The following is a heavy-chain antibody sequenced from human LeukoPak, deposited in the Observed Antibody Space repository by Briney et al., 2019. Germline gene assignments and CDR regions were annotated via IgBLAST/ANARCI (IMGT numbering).Heavy chain of an antibody. CDR3: ARGGGLDV. CDR1: GFTFDDYA. CDR2: ISWNSGRI. V-gene: IGHV3-9*01. D-gene: IGHD3-16*01. Sequence: PGRSLRLSCAASGFTFDDYAMHWVRQGPGKGLEWVSGISWNSGRIGYADSVKGRFIISRDNAKNSLYLRMSNLRAEDTAVYFCARGGGLDVWGQGATVTVSS. J-gene: IGHJ6*02.